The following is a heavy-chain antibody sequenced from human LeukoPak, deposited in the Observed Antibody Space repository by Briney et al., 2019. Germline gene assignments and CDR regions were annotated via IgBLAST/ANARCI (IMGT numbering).Heavy chain of an antibody. J-gene: IGHJ6*02. CDR3: ASRYYYDMGMDV. D-gene: IGHD3-22*01. CDR1: GFTFSDYY. CDR2: ISSSGSTI. V-gene: IGHV3-11*01. Sequence: PGGSLRLSCAASGFTFSDYYMSWIRQAPGKGLEWVSYISSSGSTIYYADPVKGRFTISRDNAKNSLYLQMNSLRAEDTAVYYCASRYYYDMGMDVWGQGTTVTVSS.